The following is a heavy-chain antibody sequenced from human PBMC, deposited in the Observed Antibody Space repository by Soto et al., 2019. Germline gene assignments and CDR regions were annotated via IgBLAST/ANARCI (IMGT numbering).Heavy chain of an antibody. D-gene: IGHD6-13*01. CDR3: ARNYSGSWYGMDV. CDR1: GYTLTELS. V-gene: IGHV1-8*01. CDR2: MNPNSGNT. Sequence: GASVKVSCKVSGYTLTELSMHWVRQATGQGLEWMGWMNPNSGNTAYAQKFRGRVTMTRNTSISTAYMELGSLRSEDTAVYYCARNYSGSWYGMDVWGQGTTVTAP. J-gene: IGHJ6*02.